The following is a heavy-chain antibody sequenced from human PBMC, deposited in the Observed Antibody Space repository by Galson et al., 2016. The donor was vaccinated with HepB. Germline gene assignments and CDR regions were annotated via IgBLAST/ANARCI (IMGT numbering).Heavy chain of an antibody. CDR1: GFTFDDYA. J-gene: IGHJ3*02. Sequence: SLRLSCAASGFTFDDYAMSWVRQPPGKGLEWVCGINWNGGRTGCADSVKGRFTISRDNAKNSLYLQMNSLRAEDTALYYCARTPQDPTQYQGAFDIWGQGTMVTVSS. V-gene: IGHV3-20*04. CDR2: INWNGGRT. CDR3: ARTPQDPTQYQGAFDI. D-gene: IGHD2-2*01.